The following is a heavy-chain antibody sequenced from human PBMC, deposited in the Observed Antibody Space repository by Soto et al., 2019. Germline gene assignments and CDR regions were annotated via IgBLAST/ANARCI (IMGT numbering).Heavy chain of an antibody. J-gene: IGHJ6*02. V-gene: IGHV3-30*18. Sequence: QVQLVDSGGGVVQPGRSLRLSCAASGFTFSSYGMHWVRQAPGKGLEWVAVISYDGSNKYYADSVKGRFTISRDNSKNTLYLQMNSLRAEDTAVYYCAKDRVNWNYGHNYYYYCMDVWGQGSTVTVAS. D-gene: IGHD1-7*01. CDR2: ISYDGSNK. CDR1: GFTFSSYG. CDR3: AKDRVNWNYGHNYYYYCMDV.